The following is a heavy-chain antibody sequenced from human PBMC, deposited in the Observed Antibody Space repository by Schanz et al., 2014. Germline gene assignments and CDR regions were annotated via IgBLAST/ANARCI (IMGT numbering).Heavy chain of an antibody. V-gene: IGHV3-30*03. CDR2: ISLDGSNQ. CDR3: ASERGYSYGYGAFDI. D-gene: IGHD5-18*01. Sequence: VQLVESGGGVVQPGRSLRLSCAASGFTFSSYGMHWVRQAPGKGLEWVAIISLDGSNQYYADSVKGRFTISRDNSKNTLYLQMNSLRAEDTALYYCASERGYSYGYGAFDIWGQGTMVTVSS. J-gene: IGHJ3*02. CDR1: GFTFSSYG.